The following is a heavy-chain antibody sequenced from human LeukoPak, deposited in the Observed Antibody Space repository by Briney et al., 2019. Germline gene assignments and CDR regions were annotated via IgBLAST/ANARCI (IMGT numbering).Heavy chain of an antibody. J-gene: IGHJ4*02. CDR2: MFRSGST. CDR1: GYSISRGYY. D-gene: IGHD5-24*01. V-gene: IGHV4-38-2*02. Sequence: PSETLSLTCTVSGYSISRGYYWSWIRQAPGEWLEWIGSMFRSGSTYYNPSLKSRVTISLDTSQNQFSLRLSSVTAADTAVYYCARERDGYNELDYWGQGTLVTVSS. CDR3: ARERDGYNELDY.